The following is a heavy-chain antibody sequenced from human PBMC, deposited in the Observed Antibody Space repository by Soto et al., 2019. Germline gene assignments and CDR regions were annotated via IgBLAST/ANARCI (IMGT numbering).Heavy chain of an antibody. D-gene: IGHD5-18*01. V-gene: IGHV4-39*01. Sequence: TSETLSLTCTVSGASISRSSYYWGWIRQPPGKGLEWIGTIYHSGSTSYNPSLKSRVTISADTSRNQFSLTLSSVTAADTAVYYCARPRGGYSYGRFFDYWGQGTLVTVSS. J-gene: IGHJ4*02. CDR3: ARPRGGYSYGRFFDY. CDR2: IYHSGST. CDR1: GASISRSSYY.